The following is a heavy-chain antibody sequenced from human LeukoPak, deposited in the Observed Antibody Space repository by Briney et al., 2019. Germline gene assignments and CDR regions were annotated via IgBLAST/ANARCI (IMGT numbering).Heavy chain of an antibody. D-gene: IGHD2-2*02. V-gene: IGHV1-18*01. CDR2: ISAYNGNT. Sequence: ASVKVSCKASGYTLTSYGISWVRQAPGQGLEWMGWISAYNGNTNYAQKLQGRVTMTTDTSTSTAYMELRSLRSDDTAVYYCARVPLEDCSSTSCYTPQIDPWGQGTLVTVSS. CDR3: ARVPLEDCSSTSCYTPQIDP. J-gene: IGHJ5*02. CDR1: GYTLTSYG.